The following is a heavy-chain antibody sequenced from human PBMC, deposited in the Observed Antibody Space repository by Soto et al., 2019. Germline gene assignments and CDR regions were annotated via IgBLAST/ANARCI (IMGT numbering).Heavy chain of an antibody. Sequence: SETLSLTCAVYGGSFSGYYWSWIRQPPGKGLEWIGEINHSGGTNYNPSLKSRVTISVDTSKNQFSLRLSSVTAADTAVYYCARTYSSSWSPFDYWGQGTLVTVSS. J-gene: IGHJ4*02. D-gene: IGHD6-13*01. V-gene: IGHV4-34*01. CDR1: GGSFSGYY. CDR2: INHSGGT. CDR3: ARTYSSSWSPFDY.